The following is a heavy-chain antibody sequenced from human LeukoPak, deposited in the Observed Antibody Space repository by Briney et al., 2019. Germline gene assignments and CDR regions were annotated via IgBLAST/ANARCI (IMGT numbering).Heavy chain of an antibody. J-gene: IGHJ4*02. CDR1: GFTFSSYA. CDR3: AKAQPLHRSGPFDY. Sequence: PGGSLRLSCVASGFTFSSYAMSWVRQAPGKGLEWVSTICGTCGTTYYADSVKGRFTISRDNSKNTLYLQMNSLRAEDTAVYYCAKAQPLHRSGPFDYWGQGTLVTVSS. CDR2: ICGTCGTT. V-gene: IGHV3-23*01. D-gene: IGHD3-10*01.